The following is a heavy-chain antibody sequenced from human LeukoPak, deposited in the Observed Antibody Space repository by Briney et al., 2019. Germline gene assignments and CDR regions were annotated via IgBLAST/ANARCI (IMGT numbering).Heavy chain of an antibody. Sequence: GGSLRLSCAASGFTFSSYWMSWVRQAPGKGLEWVANIKQDGGEKYYVDSVKGRFTISRDNAKNSLYLQMNSLRAEDTAVYYCARGAYSSGWYSQGYYCYYMDVWGKGTTVTVSS. CDR1: GFTFSSYW. V-gene: IGHV3-7*01. CDR3: ARGAYSSGWYSQGYYCYYMDV. J-gene: IGHJ6*03. D-gene: IGHD6-13*01. CDR2: IKQDGGEK.